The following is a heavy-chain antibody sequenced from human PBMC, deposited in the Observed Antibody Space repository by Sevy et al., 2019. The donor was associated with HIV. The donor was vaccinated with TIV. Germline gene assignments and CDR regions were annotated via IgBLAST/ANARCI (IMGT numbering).Heavy chain of an antibody. CDR3: AKEPSRDGYRPFNYYYYGMDV. J-gene: IGHJ6*02. Sequence: GGSLRLSCAASGFTFSSYGMHWVRQAPGKGLEWVAVISYDGSNKYYADSVKGRFTISRDNSKNTLYLQMNSLRAEDTAVYYCAKEPSRDGYRPFNYYYYGMDVWGQGTTVTVSS. CDR1: GFTFSSYG. CDR2: ISYDGSNK. V-gene: IGHV3-30*18. D-gene: IGHD5-12*01.